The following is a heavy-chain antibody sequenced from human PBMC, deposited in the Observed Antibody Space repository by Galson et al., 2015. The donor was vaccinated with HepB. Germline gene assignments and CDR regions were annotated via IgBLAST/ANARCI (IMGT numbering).Heavy chain of an antibody. J-gene: IGHJ5*02. Sequence: SVKVSCKASGGTFSSYAIRWVRQAPGQGLEWMGGIIPILGRADYAQKFQGRVTITADTSASTVFMELTSLRSEDTAVYYCARDRHMEQPYHWFDPWGQGTLVTVSS. D-gene: IGHD1/OR15-1a*01. CDR3: ARDRHMEQPYHWFDP. CDR2: IIPILGRA. CDR1: GGTFSSYA. V-gene: IGHV1-69*10.